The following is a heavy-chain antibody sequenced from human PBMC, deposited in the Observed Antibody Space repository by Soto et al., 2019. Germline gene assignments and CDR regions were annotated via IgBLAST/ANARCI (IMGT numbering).Heavy chain of an antibody. D-gene: IGHD5-12*01. CDR1: GGTFSSYA. Sequence: QVQLVQSGAEVKKPGSSVKVSCKASGGTFSSYAISWVRQAPGQGLEWMGGIIPIFGTANYAQKFQGRVTITADESTSTAYMELSSLRSEDTAVYYCARGVGDGYNFLVYYYYGMDVWGQGTTVTDSS. CDR2: IIPIFGTA. V-gene: IGHV1-69*01. J-gene: IGHJ6*02. CDR3: ARGVGDGYNFLVYYYYGMDV.